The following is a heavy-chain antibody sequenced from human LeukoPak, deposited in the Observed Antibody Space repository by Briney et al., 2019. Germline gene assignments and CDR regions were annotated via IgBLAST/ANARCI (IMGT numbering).Heavy chain of an antibody. V-gene: IGHV3-23*01. Sequence: GGSLRLSCAASGFTFSSYGMSWVRQAPGKGLEWVSAISGSGGSTYYADSVKGRFTISRDNSKNTLYLQMNSLRAEDTAVYYCARAGRKSRGVDLVRKKETGYYYYMDVWGKGTTVTVSS. CDR3: ARAGRKSRGVDLVRKKETGYYYYMDV. CDR2: ISGSGGST. D-gene: IGHD3-10*02. J-gene: IGHJ6*03. CDR1: GFTFSSYG.